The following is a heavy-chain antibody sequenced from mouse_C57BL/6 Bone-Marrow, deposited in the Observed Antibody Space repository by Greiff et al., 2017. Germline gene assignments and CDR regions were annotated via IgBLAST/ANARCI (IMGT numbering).Heavy chain of an antibody. V-gene: IGHV1-54*01. CDR1: GYAFTNYL. Sequence: QVQLKQSGAELVRPWTSVKVSCKASGYAFTNYLIEWVKQRPGQGLEWIGVINPGSGGTNYNEKFKGKATLTADKSSSTAYMQLSSLTSEDSAVYFCARSDYDYYYFDYWGQGTTLTVSS. CDR3: ARSDYDYYYFDY. D-gene: IGHD2-4*01. J-gene: IGHJ2*01. CDR2: INPGSGGT.